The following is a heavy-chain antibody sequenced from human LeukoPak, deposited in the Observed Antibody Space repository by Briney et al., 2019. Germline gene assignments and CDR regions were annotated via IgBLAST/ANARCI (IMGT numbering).Heavy chain of an antibody. CDR2: IKQDGSEK. CDR3: AREGPVPTDY. J-gene: IGHJ4*02. V-gene: IGHV3-7*01. Sequence: GGSLRLSCAASGFTFSNYWMSWVRQAPGKGLEWVANIKQDGSEKHYVDSVKGRFTISRDNAKDSLYLQMSSLRAEDTAVYYCAREGPVPTDYWGQGTLVTVSS. CDR1: GFTFSNYW.